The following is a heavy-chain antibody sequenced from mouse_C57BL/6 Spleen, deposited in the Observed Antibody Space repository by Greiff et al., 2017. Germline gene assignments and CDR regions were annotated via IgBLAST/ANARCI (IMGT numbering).Heavy chain of an antibody. Sequence: EVQLVESGGGLVQPKGSLKISCAASGFSFNTYAMNWVRQAPGKGLEWVARIRSKSNNYATYYAESVKDRFTISRDDSESMLYLQMNNLKTEDTAMNYCGRHAGYGYFDVWGTGTTVTVSS. CDR3: GRHAGYGYFDV. CDR1: GFSFNTYA. V-gene: IGHV10-1*01. CDR2: IRSKSNNYAT. J-gene: IGHJ1*03.